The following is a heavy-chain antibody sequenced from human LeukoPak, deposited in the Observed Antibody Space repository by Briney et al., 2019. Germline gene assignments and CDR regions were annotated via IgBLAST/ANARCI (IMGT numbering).Heavy chain of an antibody. J-gene: IGHJ2*01. Sequence: PSATPSLTCPVSGGSISSYYRSWIRPPPGEGLEWIGYIYYSGSTNYNPSLKSRVTISVDTSKNQFSLKLSSVTAADTAVYYCARLGRTSYWYFDLWGRGTLVTVSS. CDR3: ARLGRTSYWYFDL. V-gene: IGHV4-59*08. D-gene: IGHD2-2*01. CDR2: IYYSGST. CDR1: GGSISSYY.